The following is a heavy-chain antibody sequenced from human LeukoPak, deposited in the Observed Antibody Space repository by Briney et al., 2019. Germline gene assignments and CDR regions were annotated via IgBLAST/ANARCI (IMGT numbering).Heavy chain of an antibody. V-gene: IGHV4-39*07. CDR2: IYYSGTT. D-gene: IGHD1-26*01. CDR1: GGSISSSSYY. J-gene: IGHJ4*02. CDR3: ATTTIRLGY. Sequence: SETLSLTCTVSGGSISSSSYYWAWIRQPPGKGPEWIGSIYYSGTTYYNPSLKSRVTISVDTSKNQFSLKLRSVTAADTAVYYCATTTIRLGYWGQGTLVTVSS.